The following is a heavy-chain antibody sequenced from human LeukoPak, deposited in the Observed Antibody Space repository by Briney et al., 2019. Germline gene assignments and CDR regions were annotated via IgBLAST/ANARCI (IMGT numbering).Heavy chain of an antibody. J-gene: IGHJ4*02. Sequence: ASVKVSCKASGYTFTSYGISWVRQAPGQGLEWMGWISAYNGNTNYAQKLQGRVTMTTDTSTSTAYMELRSLRSDDTAVYYCARDLEMATMGEGPEVDYWGQGTLVTVSS. CDR1: GYTFTSYG. CDR3: ARDLEMATMGEGPEVDY. V-gene: IGHV1-18*01. D-gene: IGHD5-24*01. CDR2: ISAYNGNT.